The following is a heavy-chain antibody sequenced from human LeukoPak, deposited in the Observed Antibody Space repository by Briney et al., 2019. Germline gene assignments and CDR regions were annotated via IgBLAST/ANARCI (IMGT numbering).Heavy chain of an antibody. CDR3: ATSSLGALDY. V-gene: IGHV3-30*02. Sequence: PGGPLTLSCAASGFTFSSYGMHWVRQAPGKGLEWVAFIRYDGSNKYYADSMKGRFTISRDNSKNTLYLQMNSLRVEDTAVYYCATSSLGALDYWGQGTLVTVSS. D-gene: IGHD3-3*01. CDR1: GFTFSSYG. J-gene: IGHJ4*02. CDR2: IRYDGSNK.